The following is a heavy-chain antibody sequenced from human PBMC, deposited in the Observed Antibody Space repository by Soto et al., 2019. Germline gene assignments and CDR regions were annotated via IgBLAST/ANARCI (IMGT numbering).Heavy chain of an antibody. CDR2: ISYDGSNK. CDR3: ANLYHEAGREFEY. Sequence: GGSLRLSCAASGFTFSSYVMLWVRQAPGKGLERVAVISYDGSNKYYADSVKGRFTISRDNSKNTLYLQMNSLRAEDTAVYYCANLYHEAGREFEYWGEKMLVTASS. CDR1: GFTFSSYV. J-gene: IGHJ4*02. D-gene: IGHD1-26*01. V-gene: IGHV3-30*18.